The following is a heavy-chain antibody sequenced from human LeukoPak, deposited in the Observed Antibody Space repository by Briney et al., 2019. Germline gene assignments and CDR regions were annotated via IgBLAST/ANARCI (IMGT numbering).Heavy chain of an antibody. CDR3: ATVLRLRYYYGSGRWYWFDP. Sequence: ASVKVSCKVSGYTLTELSMHWVRQAPGKGLEWMGGFDPEDGETIYAQKFQGRVTMTEDTSTDTAYMELSSLRSEDTAVYYCATVLRLRYYYGSGRWYWFDPWGPGTLVTVFS. CDR1: GYTLTELS. V-gene: IGHV1-24*01. D-gene: IGHD3-10*01. J-gene: IGHJ5*02. CDR2: FDPEDGET.